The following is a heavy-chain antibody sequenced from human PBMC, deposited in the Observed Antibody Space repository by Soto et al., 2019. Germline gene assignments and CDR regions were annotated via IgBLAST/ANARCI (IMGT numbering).Heavy chain of an antibody. CDR2: IYYSGST. D-gene: IGHD5-18*01. CDR3: ARLDSYGYQSGYFDY. CDR1: GGSISSSSYY. J-gene: IGHJ4*02. V-gene: IGHV4-39*01. Sequence: SETLSLTCSVSGGSISSSSYYWGWIRQPPGKGLEWIGSIYYSGSTYYSPSLKSRVTIAVDTSKNQFSLELSSVTAADTAVYYCARLDSYGYQSGYFDYWGQGTLVTVS.